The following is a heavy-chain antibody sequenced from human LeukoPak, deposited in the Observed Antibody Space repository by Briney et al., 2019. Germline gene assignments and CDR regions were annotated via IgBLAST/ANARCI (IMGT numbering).Heavy chain of an antibody. D-gene: IGHD5-12*01. Sequence: KSGGSLRLSCAASGFTFDDYAMHWVRQAPGKGLEWVSLISGDGGSTYYADSVKGRFTISRDNSKNSLYLQTNSLRTEDTALYYCAKVGRGGTNFDYWGQGTLVTVSS. V-gene: IGHV3-43*02. CDR1: GFTFDDYA. CDR2: ISGDGGST. J-gene: IGHJ4*02. CDR3: AKVGRGGTNFDY.